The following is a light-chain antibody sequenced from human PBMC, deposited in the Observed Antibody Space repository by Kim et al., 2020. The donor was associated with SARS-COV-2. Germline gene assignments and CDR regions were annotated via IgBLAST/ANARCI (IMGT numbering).Light chain of an antibody. V-gene: IGKV3-20*01. CDR3: QHDGGLSIS. Sequence: EIVLTQSPGTLSLSPGERATLSCRASQSVSSSLAWYQQTPGQAPRLLIYGASSRATGIPDRFSGSGSGTDFTLTVSRLEPEDFAVYYCQHDGGLSISFGQGTRLEIK. J-gene: IGKJ5*01. CDR2: GAS. CDR1: QSVSSS.